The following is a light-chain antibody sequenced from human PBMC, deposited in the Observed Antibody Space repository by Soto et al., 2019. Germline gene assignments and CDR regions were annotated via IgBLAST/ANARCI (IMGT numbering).Light chain of an antibody. CDR1: QSVSSY. CDR2: DVS. Sequence: EVVFTQSPVTLSLSPGERATLSCRASQSVSSYLAWYQQKPGQAPRLLIYDVSTRAAGIPDRFSGSGSGTGFTLTITRLEPEDSAVYFCQQYTGTPTTFGQGTRLEIK. CDR3: QQYTGTPTT. V-gene: IGKV3-20*01. J-gene: IGKJ5*01.